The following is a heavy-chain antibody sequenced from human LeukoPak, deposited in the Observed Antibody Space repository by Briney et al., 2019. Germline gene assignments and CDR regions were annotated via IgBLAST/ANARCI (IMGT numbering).Heavy chain of an antibody. D-gene: IGHD2-21*01. CDR2: MNPNSGNT. Sequence: AASVKVSCKASGYTFTNYDINWVRQAAGQGLEWMGWMNPNSGNTGYAQKFQGRVTMTRDNAISTAYMELSSLTSEDTAVYYCSSASKCYVPRAYCPIDGWSQASLVTVSS. J-gene: IGHJ3*01. CDR3: SSASKCYVPRAYCPIDG. V-gene: IGHV1-8*01. CDR1: GYTFTNYD.